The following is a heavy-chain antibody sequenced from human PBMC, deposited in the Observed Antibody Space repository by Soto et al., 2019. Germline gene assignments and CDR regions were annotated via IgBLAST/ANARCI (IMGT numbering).Heavy chain of an antibody. J-gene: IGHJ4*02. V-gene: IGHV3-23*01. CDR1: GFTFSSYA. CDR2: ISGSGGST. Sequence: GGSLRLSCAASGFTFSSYAMSWVRQAPGKGLEWVSAISGSGGSTYYADSVEGRFTISRDNSKNTLYLQMNSLRAEDTAVYYCAKTQNSGYDFGFDYWGQGTLVTVSS. D-gene: IGHD5-12*01. CDR3: AKTQNSGYDFGFDY.